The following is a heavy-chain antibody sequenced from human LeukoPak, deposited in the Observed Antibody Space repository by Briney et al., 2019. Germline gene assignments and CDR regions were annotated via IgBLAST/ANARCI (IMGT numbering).Heavy chain of an antibody. CDR1: GFTFSSYA. J-gene: IGHJ5*02. CDR2: ISGSGGST. Sequence: GGSLRLSCAASGFTFSSYAMCWVRQAPGKGLEWVSAISGSGGSTYYADSVKGRFTISRDNSKNTLYLQMNSLRAEDTAVYYCAKVGSRMVRGVINWFDPWGQGTLVTVSS. D-gene: IGHD3-10*01. V-gene: IGHV3-23*01. CDR3: AKVGSRMVRGVINWFDP.